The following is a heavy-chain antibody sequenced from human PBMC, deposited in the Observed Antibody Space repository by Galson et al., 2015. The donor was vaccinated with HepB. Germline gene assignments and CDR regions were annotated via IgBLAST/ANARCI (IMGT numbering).Heavy chain of an antibody. CDR3: GANFLDAFYI. Sequence: SVKVSCKASGGTFNSFAISWVRQAPGQGLEWMGRIIPALGAPKYAQKFQDRVTITADESTSTAYMELSSLRSEDTAVYFCGANFLDAFYIWGQGTMITVSS. CDR2: IIPALGAP. V-gene: IGHV1-69*11. CDR1: GGTFNSFA. J-gene: IGHJ3*02.